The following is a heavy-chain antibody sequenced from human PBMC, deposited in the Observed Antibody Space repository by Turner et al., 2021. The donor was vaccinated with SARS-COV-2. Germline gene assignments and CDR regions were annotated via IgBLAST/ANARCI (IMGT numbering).Heavy chain of an antibody. CDR1: GGTFSSYA. CDR2: IIPIFGTA. Sequence: QVQLVQSGAEVKKPGSSVKVSCKASGGTFSSYAISWVRQAPGQGLEWRGGIIPIFGTANYAQKFQGRVTITADESTSTAYMELSSLRSEDTAVYYCARGEVGYCSGGRCYSGSYWGQGTLVTVSS. CDR3: ARGEVGYCSGGRCYSGSY. J-gene: IGHJ4*02. V-gene: IGHV1-69*01. D-gene: IGHD2-15*01.